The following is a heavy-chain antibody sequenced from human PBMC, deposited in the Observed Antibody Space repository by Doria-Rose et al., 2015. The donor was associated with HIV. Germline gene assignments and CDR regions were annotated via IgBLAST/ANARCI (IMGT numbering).Heavy chain of an antibody. CDR2: IFSDDER. J-gene: IGHJ4*02. V-gene: IGHV2-26*01. CDR1: GVSLSSPGMG. D-gene: IGHD6-13*01. CDR3: ARIKSSRWYHKYYFDF. Sequence: SGPVLVKPTETLTLTCTVSGVSLSSPGMGVSWIRQPPGKALEWLANIFSDDERSYKTSPKSRLTISRGTSKSQVVLTMTDMDPADTATYYCARIKSSRWYHKYYFDFWGQGTLVIVSA.